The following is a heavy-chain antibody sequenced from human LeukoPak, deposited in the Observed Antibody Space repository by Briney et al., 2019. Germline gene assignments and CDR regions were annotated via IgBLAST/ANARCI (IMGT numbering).Heavy chain of an antibody. J-gene: IGHJ4*02. Sequence: GASVKVSCKASGYTFTSYYMHWVRQAPGQGLEWMGIINPSGGSTSYAQKFQGRVTMTRDTSTSTVYMELSSLRSEDTAVYYCARDFGGSGIREDFDYWGQGTPVTVSS. CDR1: GYTFTSYY. CDR3: ARDFGGSGIREDFDY. CDR2: INPSGGST. D-gene: IGHD1-26*01. V-gene: IGHV1-46*01.